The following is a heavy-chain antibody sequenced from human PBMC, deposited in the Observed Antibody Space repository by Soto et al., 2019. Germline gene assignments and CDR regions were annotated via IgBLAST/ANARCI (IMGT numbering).Heavy chain of an antibody. J-gene: IGHJ6*02. CDR2: ISGSGDST. CDR3: XXXXDGAAAGPTKFYGMDV. CDR1: GFTFSSYA. D-gene: IGHD6-13*01. Sequence: EVQLLESGGGLVQPGGSLRLSCAASGFTFSSYAMSWVRQAPGKGLEWVSVISGSGDSTYYADSVRGRFTISRDNSKXXXXXXXXXLXXXXXXXXXXXXXXDGAAAGPTKFYGMDVWGQGTTVTVSS. V-gene: IGHV3-23*01.